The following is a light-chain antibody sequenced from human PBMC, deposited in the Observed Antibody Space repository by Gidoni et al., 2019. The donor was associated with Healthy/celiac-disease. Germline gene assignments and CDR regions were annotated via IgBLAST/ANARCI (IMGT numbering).Light chain of an antibody. Sequence: DIQMTQSPSSLSASVGDRVIITCRASQSISSYLNWYQQKPGKAPKLLIYAASSLQSGVPSRFSGSGSGTDFTLTISSLQPEDFATYECQQSYSTPLTFGGGTKVEIK. V-gene: IGKV1-39*01. CDR1: QSISSY. CDR3: QQSYSTPLT. J-gene: IGKJ4*01. CDR2: AAS.